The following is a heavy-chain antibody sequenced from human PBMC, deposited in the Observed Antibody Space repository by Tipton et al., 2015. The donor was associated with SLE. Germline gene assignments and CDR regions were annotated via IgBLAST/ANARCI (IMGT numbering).Heavy chain of an antibody. D-gene: IGHD3-16*01. CDR3: ARDLGRLYFDY. CDR1: GGSISSYC. V-gene: IGHV4-59*01. J-gene: IGHJ4*02. Sequence: TLSLTCTVSGGSISSYCWSWIRQPPGKGLEWIGYIYYSGSTNYNPSLKSRVTISVDTSKNQFSLKLSSVTAADTAVYYCARDLGRLYFDYWGQGTLVTVSS. CDR2: IYYSGST.